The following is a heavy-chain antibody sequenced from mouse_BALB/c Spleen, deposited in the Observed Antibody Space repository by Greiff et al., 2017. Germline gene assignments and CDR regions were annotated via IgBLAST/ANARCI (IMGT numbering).Heavy chain of an antibody. CDR2: ISTYYGDA. D-gene: IGHD2-14*01. CDR1: GYTFTDYA. J-gene: IGHJ4*01. CDR3: ARGEVRGAMDY. V-gene: IGHV1S137*01. Sequence: QVQLQQSGAELVRPGVSVKISCKGSGYTFTDYAMHWVKQSHAKSLEWIGVISTYYGDASYNQKFKGKATMTVDKSSSTAYMELARLTSEDSAIYYCARGEVRGAMDYWGQGTSVTVSS.